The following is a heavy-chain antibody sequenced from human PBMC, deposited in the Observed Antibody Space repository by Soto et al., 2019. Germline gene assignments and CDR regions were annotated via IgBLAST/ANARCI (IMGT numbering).Heavy chain of an antibody. D-gene: IGHD6-19*01. Sequence: QVQLVQSGAEVKKPGASVKVSCKASGYTFTGYYMHWVRQAPGQGLEWMGGINPNSGGTNYAQKFQGWVTMTRDTSISTAYMELSRLRSDDTAVYYCARGMGGIAVAGLKRKRANWFDPWGQGTLVTVSS. V-gene: IGHV1-2*04. CDR2: INPNSGGT. CDR1: GYTFTGYY. CDR3: ARGMGGIAVAGLKRKRANWFDP. J-gene: IGHJ5*02.